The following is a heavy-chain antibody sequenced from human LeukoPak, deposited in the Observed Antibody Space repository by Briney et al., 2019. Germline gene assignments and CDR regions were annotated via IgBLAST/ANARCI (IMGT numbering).Heavy chain of an antibody. V-gene: IGHV3-30*04. CDR1: GFTFSSYA. CDR3: ARGSKALLFTMDHYIDV. CDR2: ISYDGSNK. Sequence: GRSLRLSCAASGFTFSSYAMHWVRQAPGKGLEWVAVISYDGSNKYYADSVKGRFTISRDNSKSTLYLQMNSLRAEDTAVYYCARGSKALLFTMDHYIDVWGKGTTVTISS. J-gene: IGHJ6*03. D-gene: IGHD2-21*02.